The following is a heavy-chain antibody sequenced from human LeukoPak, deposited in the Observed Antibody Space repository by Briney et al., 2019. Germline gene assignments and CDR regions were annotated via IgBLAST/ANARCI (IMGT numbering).Heavy chain of an antibody. J-gene: IGHJ6*02. CDR3: AEGPCIAAAVACYYYGMDV. CDR2: ISWNSGSI. CDR1: GFTFDDYA. V-gene: IGHV3-9*01. D-gene: IGHD6-13*01. Sequence: GRSLRLSCAASGFTFDDYAMHWVRQAPGKGLEWVSGISWNSGSIGYADSVKGRFTISRDNAKNSLYLQMNSLRAEDTALYYCAEGPCIAAAVACYYYGMDVWGQGTTVTVSS.